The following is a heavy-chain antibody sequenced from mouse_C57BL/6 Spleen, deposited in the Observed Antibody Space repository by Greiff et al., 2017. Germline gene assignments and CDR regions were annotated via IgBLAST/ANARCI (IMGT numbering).Heavy chain of an antibody. V-gene: IGHV1-81*01. CDR3: ARGGQGFAY. J-gene: IGHJ3*01. Sequence: QVHLQQSGAELARPGASVKLSCKASGYTFTSYGISWVKQRTGQGLVCLGEIYPRSGNTYYNEKFKGKATPTADKPSSTAYMELRSLTSEGSAVYFCARGGQGFAYWGQGTLVTVSA. CDR1: GYTFTSYG. D-gene: IGHD3-3*01. CDR2: IYPRSGNT.